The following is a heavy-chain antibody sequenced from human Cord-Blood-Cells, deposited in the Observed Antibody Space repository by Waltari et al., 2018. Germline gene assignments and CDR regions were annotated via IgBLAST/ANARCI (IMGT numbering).Heavy chain of an antibody. CDR3: ARDRRGYSYGYAFDI. CDR1: GFTFSSYW. J-gene: IGHJ3*02. V-gene: IGHV3-74*01. CDR2: INSDGRST. D-gene: IGHD5-18*01. Sequence: EVQLVESGGGLVQPGGSLRLSCAASGFTFSSYWMHWVRQAPGKGLVLGSRINSDGRSTNYADAVRGRFTIARDNAKNTLYLQMNSLRAEDTAVYYCARDRRGYSYGYAFDIWGQGTMVTVSS.